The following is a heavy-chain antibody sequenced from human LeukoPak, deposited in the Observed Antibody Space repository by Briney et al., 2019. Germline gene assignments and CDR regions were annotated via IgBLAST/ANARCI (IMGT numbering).Heavy chain of an antibody. D-gene: IGHD3-16*01. CDR1: GGSFSGDF. J-gene: IGHJ6*04. Sequence: SETLSLTCAVYGGSFSGDFWSWIRQSPGKGLEWIGEINHGGSTTYNPSLQSRVTISVDKSRNLLFLKLNSVTAADTAVYYCARDLGSSTPSGIWGKGTTVTVSS. V-gene: IGHV4-34*01. CDR2: INHGGST. CDR3: ARDLGSSTPSGI.